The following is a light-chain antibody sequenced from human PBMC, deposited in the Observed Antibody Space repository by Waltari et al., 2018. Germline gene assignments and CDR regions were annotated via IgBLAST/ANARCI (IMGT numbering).Light chain of an antibody. V-gene: IGKV3D-15*01. CDR2: SAS. Sequence: TQSLATLSLSLGERGTLSCRASQSVSTNLAWYQQKPGQAPRLLIHSASSRATGIPDRFSGSGSGTEFTLTISNLEPEDVGVYHCYQHNSGLTFGAGTKVEIK. J-gene: IGKJ4*01. CDR1: QSVSTN. CDR3: YQHNSGLT.